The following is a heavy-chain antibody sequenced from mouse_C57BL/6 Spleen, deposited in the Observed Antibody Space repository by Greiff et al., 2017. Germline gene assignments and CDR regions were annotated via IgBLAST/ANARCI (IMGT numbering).Heavy chain of an antibody. CDR3: ARDRPYGSSPY. CDR1: GFTFSSYA. Sequence: EVQRVESGGGLVKPGGSLKLSCAASGFTFSSYAMSWVRQTPEKRLEWVATISDGGSYTYYPDNVKGRFTISRDNAKNNLYLQMSHLKSEDTAMYYCARDRPYGSSPYWGQGTSVTVSS. V-gene: IGHV5-4*01. J-gene: IGHJ4*01. CDR2: ISDGGSYT. D-gene: IGHD1-1*01.